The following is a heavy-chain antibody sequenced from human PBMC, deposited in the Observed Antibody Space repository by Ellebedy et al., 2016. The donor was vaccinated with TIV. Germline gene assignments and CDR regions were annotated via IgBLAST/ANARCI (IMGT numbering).Heavy chain of an antibody. CDR3: AKSPSRKPGLLDY. CDR2: ISGTGGRT. J-gene: IGHJ4*02. D-gene: IGHD1-14*01. CDR1: VFTFSSYA. V-gene: IGHV3-23*01. Sequence: GESLKISCAASVFTFSSYAMNWVRPAQGKGLEWVSVISGTGGRTNYAESVKGRFTISRDNSKNMLYLQMNSMRAEATAISYCAKSPSRKPGLLDYWGQGTPVTVSS.